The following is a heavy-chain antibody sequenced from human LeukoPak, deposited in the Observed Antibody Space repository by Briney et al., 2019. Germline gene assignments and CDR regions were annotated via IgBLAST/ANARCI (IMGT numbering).Heavy chain of an antibody. J-gene: IGHJ3*01. CDR2: VGGGGVPT. CDR1: GFTFNRYG. D-gene: IGHD2-2*03. Sequence: GGSLRLSCVASGFTFNRYGMSWVRQIPGKGLEWVAIVGGGGVPTFYADSLKGRFTISRDNAKNSLYLQMNSLKAEDTALYYCAKDISVGIVAEPVAMVSPLDVWGQGTMVTVSS. CDR3: AKDISVGIVAEPVAMVSPLDV. V-gene: IGHV3-23*01.